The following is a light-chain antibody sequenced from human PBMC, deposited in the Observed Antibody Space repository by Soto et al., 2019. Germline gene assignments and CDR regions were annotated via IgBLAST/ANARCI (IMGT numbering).Light chain of an antibody. Sequence: EIVLTQSPATLSLSPGERATLSCRASQSVSSYLAWYQQKPGQAPRLLIYDASNRATGIPARFSGSGSGTDFTLTISRLEPEDFAVYYCQHHETFGQGTKVDIK. J-gene: IGKJ1*01. CDR2: DAS. CDR3: QHHET. V-gene: IGKV3-11*01. CDR1: QSVSSY.